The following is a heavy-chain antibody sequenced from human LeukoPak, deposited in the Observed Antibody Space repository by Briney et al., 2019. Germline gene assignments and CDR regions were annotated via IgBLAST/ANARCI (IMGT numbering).Heavy chain of an antibody. CDR2: IYTSGST. CDR3: AKDPPHSSGPNSPCFEF. V-gene: IGHV4-4*07. J-gene: IGHJ4*02. D-gene: IGHD6-19*01. CDR1: GGSISSYY. Sequence: KTSETLSLTCTVSGGSISSYYWSWIRQPAGKGLEWIGRIYTSGSTNYNPSLKSRVTMSVDTSKNQFSLKLSSVTAADTAVYYCAKDPPHSSGPNSPCFEFWGQGTLVTVSS.